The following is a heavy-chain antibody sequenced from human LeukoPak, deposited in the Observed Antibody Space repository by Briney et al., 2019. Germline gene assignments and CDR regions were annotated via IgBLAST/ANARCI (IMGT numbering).Heavy chain of an antibody. CDR2: IKQDGSEK. V-gene: IGHV3-7*01. CDR1: GFTFSSYW. Sequence: GGSLRLSCAASGFTFSSYWMSWVRQAPGKGLERVANIKQDGSEKYYVDYVKGRFTISRDNAKNSLYLQMNSLRAEDTAVYYCASATLYYDILTWFHWGQGTLVTVSS. J-gene: IGHJ4*02. CDR3: ASATLYYDILTWFH. D-gene: IGHD3-9*01.